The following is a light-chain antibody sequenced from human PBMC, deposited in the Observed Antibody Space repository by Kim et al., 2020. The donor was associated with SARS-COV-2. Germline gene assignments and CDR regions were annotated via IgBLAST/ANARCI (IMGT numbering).Light chain of an antibody. J-gene: IGKJ1*01. CDR1: QSISSW. CDR3: QQYNTIRWT. Sequence: ASVGDRVTITCRTSQSISSWLAWYQQKPGKAPKLLIYKASSLESGVPSRFSGSGSGTEFTLTISSLQPDDFATYYCQQYNTIRWTFGQGTKVDIK. V-gene: IGKV1-5*03. CDR2: KAS.